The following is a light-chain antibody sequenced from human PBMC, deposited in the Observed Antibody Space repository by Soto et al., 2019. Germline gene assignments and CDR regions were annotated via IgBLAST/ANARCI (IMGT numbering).Light chain of an antibody. CDR2: RAS. Sequence: IVLSQSPATRSVSPGEGATLSFSSSQSVRSNLAWYYQKPGQAPRLLIYRASSRAAGLPDRFSGSGSETEFTLTISSLQSEDFAAYYCQQYNKCPITFGQGTRLEIK. J-gene: IGKJ5*01. CDR3: QQYNKCPIT. CDR1: QSVRSN. V-gene: IGKV3-15*01.